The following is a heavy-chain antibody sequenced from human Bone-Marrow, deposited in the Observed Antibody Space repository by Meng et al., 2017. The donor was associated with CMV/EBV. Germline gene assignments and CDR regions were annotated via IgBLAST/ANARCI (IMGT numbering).Heavy chain of an antibody. D-gene: IGHD6-6*01. CDR3: AREDSRSSAGNYYYYGMDV. Sequence: FSSYTMNWVRQARGKGLEWVSFISSSGSYMYYADSVKGRFTISRDNAKNSLYLQMNSLRAEDTAVYYCAREDSRSSAGNYYYYGMDVWGQGTTVTVSS. V-gene: IGHV3-21*01. CDR2: ISSSGSYM. J-gene: IGHJ6*02. CDR1: FSSYT.